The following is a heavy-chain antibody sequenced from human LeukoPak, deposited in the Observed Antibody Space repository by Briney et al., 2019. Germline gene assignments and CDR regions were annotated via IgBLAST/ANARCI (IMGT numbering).Heavy chain of an antibody. CDR1: GGSFSGYY. V-gene: IGHV4-34*01. J-gene: IGHJ4*02. CDR3: ARVRGLDFWSGYYAH. D-gene: IGHD3-3*01. CDR2: INHSGST. Sequence: SETLSLTCAVYGGSFSGYYWSWIRQPPGKGLEWIGEINHSGSTNYNPSLKSRVTISVDTSKNQLSLKLSSVTAADTAVYYCARVRGLDFWSGYYAHWGQGTLVTVSS.